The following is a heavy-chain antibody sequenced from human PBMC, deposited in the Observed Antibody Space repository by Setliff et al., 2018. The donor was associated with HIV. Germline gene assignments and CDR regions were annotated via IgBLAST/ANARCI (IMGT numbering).Heavy chain of an antibody. CDR1: GLTFTNYA. Sequence: GGSLRLSCAVSGLTFTNYAMHWVRQAPGKGLESVSFISCDGGSKYYADSVKGRFTISRDNSKNTLYLQMNSLRVEDTAIYYCARAWAMQQLVPAYWGQGTLVTVSS. V-gene: IGHV3-30*12. D-gene: IGHD6-6*01. CDR3: ARAWAMQQLVPAY. CDR2: ISCDGGSK. J-gene: IGHJ4*02.